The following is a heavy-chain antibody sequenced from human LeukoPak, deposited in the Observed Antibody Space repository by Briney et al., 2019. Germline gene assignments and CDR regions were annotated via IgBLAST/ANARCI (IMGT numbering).Heavy chain of an antibody. D-gene: IGHD3-3*01. V-gene: IGHV1-2*02. Sequence: ASVKVSCKASGYTFTGYYMHWVRQASGQGLEWMGWINPNSGGTNYAQNFQGRVTMTRDTSISTAYMELSRLRSDDTAVYYCARGGEVLRFLEWLPGDYWGQGTLVTVSS. CDR3: ARGGEVLRFLEWLPGDY. CDR1: GYTFTGYY. J-gene: IGHJ4*02. CDR2: INPNSGGT.